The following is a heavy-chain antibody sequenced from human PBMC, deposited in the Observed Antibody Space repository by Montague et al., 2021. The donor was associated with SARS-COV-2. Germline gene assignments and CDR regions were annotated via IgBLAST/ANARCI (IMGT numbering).Heavy chain of an antibody. D-gene: IGHD3-16*02. Sequence: SETLSLTCTVSGGSTNNFYWSWIRQPPGKGLEWIGYIYYNGGTDYNPSLKSRVTISIDTSKNQFSLNLTSVTAADTGVYYCARTSLASASCRFDPWGQGTLVTVSS. J-gene: IGHJ5*02. CDR2: IYYNGGT. CDR1: GGSTNNFY. CDR3: ARTSLASASCRFDP. V-gene: IGHV4-59*01.